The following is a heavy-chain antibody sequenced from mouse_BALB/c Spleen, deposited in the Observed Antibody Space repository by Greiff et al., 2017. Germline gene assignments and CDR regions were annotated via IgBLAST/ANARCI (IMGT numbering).Heavy chain of an antibody. V-gene: IGHV1-4*01. CDR1: GYTFTSYT. J-gene: IGHJ2*01. CDR3: ATYGNYDY. Sequence: VKLVESGAELARPGASVKMSCKASGYTFTSYTMHWVKQRPGQGLEWIGYINTSSGYTNYNQKFKDKATLTADKSSSTAYMQLSSLTSEDSAVYYCATYGNYDYWGQGTTVTVSS. D-gene: IGHD2-1*01. CDR2: INTSSGYT.